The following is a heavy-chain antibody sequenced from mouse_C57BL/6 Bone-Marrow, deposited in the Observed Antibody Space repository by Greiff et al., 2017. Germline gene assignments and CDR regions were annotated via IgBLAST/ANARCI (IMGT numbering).Heavy chain of an antibody. CDR1: GFTFTDYY. CDR3: ARYNWADYAMDY. V-gene: IGHV7-3*01. D-gene: IGHD4-1*01. J-gene: IGHJ4*01. CDR2: IRNKANGYTT. Sequence: EVQLVESGGGLVQPGGSLSLSCAASGFTFTDYYMSWVRQPPGKALEWLGFIRNKANGYTTEYSASVKGRITISRDNSQSILYLQMNALRAEDSATYYCARYNWADYAMDYWGQGTSVTVSS.